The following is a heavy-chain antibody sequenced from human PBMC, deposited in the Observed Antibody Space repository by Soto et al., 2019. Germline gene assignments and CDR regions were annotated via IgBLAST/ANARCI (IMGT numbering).Heavy chain of an antibody. V-gene: IGHV3-53*01. CDR2: FYADDRT. Sequence: EVQLVESGGGLIQPGGSLRLSCAASGFSVSDKYMSWVRQAPGKGLEWVSVFYADDRTFYADSVKGRFTISRDISENMVYLQMNSLRAEDTAVYYCARDEGGDDRWPNLFDYWGQGTLVTVSS. CDR1: GFSVSDKY. D-gene: IGHD3-22*01. J-gene: IGHJ4*02. CDR3: ARDEGGDDRWPNLFDY.